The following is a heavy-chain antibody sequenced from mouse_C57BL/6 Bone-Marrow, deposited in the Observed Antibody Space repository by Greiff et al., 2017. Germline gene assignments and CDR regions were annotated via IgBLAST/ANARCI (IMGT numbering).Heavy chain of an antibody. CDR1: GFTFSSYA. Sequence: EVKLVESGGGLVKPGGSLKLSCAASGFTFSSYAMSWVRQTPEKRLEWVATISDGGSYTYYPDNVKGRFTISRDNAKNNLYLQMSHLKSEDTAMYYCARRGNLAWFAYWGQGTLVTVSA. CDR2: ISDGGSYT. V-gene: IGHV5-4*03. J-gene: IGHJ3*01. D-gene: IGHD2-1*01. CDR3: ARRGNLAWFAY.